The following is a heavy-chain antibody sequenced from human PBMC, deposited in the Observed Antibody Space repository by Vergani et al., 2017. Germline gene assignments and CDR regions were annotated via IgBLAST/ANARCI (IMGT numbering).Heavy chain of an antibody. Sequence: QVQLVQSGAEVKKPGSSVKVSCKASGGTFSSYAISWVRQAPGQGLEWMGRIIPIFGTANYEQKFQGRVTITADKSTSTAYMELSSLRTEDTAVYYCARDLGKVPAAINWFDPWGQGTLVTVSS. V-gene: IGHV1-69*14. J-gene: IGHJ5*02. CDR1: GGTFSSYA. CDR3: ARDLGKVPAAINWFDP. D-gene: IGHD2-2*02. CDR2: IIPIFGTA.